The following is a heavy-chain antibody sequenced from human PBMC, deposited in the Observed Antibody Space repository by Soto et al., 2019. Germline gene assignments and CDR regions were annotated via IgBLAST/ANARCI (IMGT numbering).Heavy chain of an antibody. Sequence: GGSLRLSCAASGFTFSSYEMNWVRQAPGKGLEWVSYISSSGSTIYYADSVKGRFTTSRDNAKNSLYLQMNSLRAEDTAVYYCARTPLNRYCSGGSCYSDWGQGTLVTVSS. V-gene: IGHV3-48*03. J-gene: IGHJ4*02. CDR3: ARTPLNRYCSGGSCYSD. D-gene: IGHD2-15*01. CDR1: GFTFSSYE. CDR2: ISSSGSTI.